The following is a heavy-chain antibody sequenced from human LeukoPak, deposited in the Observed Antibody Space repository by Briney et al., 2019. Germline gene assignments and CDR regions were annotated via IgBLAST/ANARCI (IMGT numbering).Heavy chain of an antibody. V-gene: IGHV1-69*13. CDR1: GGTFSSYA. J-gene: IGHJ6*03. D-gene: IGHD3-3*01. CDR2: IIPIFGTA. CDR3: ARGEEEWSSGRSYYYYYYMDV. Sequence: SVKVSCKASGGTFSSYAISWVRQAPGQGLEWMGGIIPIFGTANYAQKFQGRVTITADESTSTAYMELSSLRSEDTAVYYCARGEEEWSSGRSYYYYYYMDVWGKGTTVTISS.